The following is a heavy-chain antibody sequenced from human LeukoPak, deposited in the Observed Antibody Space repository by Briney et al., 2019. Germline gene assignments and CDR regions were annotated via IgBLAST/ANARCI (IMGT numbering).Heavy chain of an antibody. CDR3: AKGRRDGYNFDFDY. D-gene: IGHD5-24*01. J-gene: IGHJ4*02. Sequence: PGGSLRLSCAAFGFTFDDYGMGWVRQAPGKGLEWVSGINWSGANTGYADSVKGRFTISRDNSKNTLYLQMNSLRAEDTAVYYCAKGRRDGYNFDFDYWGQGTLVTVSS. CDR1: GFTFDDYG. V-gene: IGHV3-20*04. CDR2: INWSGANT.